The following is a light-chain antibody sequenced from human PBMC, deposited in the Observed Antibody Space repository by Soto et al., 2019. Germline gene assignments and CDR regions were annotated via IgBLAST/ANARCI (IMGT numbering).Light chain of an antibody. CDR2: EVT. Sequence: QSALTQPPSASGSPGQSVTISCTGTSSDVGGYNYVSWYQQHPGKAPKLVIYEVTKRPSGVPDRFSGSRSVNTASLTVSGLQAEDEDDYYCGSYGGSNNLIFGGGTKVTVL. CDR3: GSYGGSNNLI. V-gene: IGLV2-8*01. J-gene: IGLJ2*01. CDR1: SSDVGGYNY.